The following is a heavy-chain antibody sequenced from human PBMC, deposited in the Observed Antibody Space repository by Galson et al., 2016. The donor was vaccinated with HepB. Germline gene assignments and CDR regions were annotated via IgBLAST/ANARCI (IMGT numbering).Heavy chain of an antibody. Sequence: SLRLSCAASGFTFGDYAMHWVRQAPGKGLEWVSLTWPDGSQKYYADSVKGRFTISRDNSKNTVSLEMNSLRAEDTAIYYCARGDIVSTPGRFFDYWGQGTLVTVSS. CDR2: TWPDGSQK. V-gene: IGHV3-33*03. CDR1: GFTFGDYA. CDR3: ARGDIVSTPGRFFDY. J-gene: IGHJ4*02. D-gene: IGHD5/OR15-5a*01.